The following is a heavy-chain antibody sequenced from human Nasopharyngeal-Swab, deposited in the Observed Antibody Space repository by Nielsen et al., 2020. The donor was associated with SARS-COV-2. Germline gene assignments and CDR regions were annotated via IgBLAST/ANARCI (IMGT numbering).Heavy chain of an antibody. D-gene: IGHD7-27*01. CDR1: ANTFTGYY. Sequence: ASVKVSCKASANTFTGYYMHWVRQAPGQGLEWMGWINPHSRGTKYAQKFQGRVTMTSDTSINTAYMELRRLRSDDTAVYYCARDLGSYGMDVWGQGTTVTVSS. CDR3: ARDLGSYGMDV. CDR2: INPHSRGT. J-gene: IGHJ6*02. V-gene: IGHV1-2*02.